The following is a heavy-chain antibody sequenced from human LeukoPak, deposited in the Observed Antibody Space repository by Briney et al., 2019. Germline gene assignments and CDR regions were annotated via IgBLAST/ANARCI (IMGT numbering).Heavy chain of an antibody. CDR1: GYTFTGYY. V-gene: IGHV1-2*02. J-gene: IGHJ4*02. D-gene: IGHD3-16*01. CDR3: ATQRGSYRWGTDFDY. CDR2: INPNSGDT. Sequence: SVNVSCKASGYTFTGYYMHWVRQAPGQGLEWMGWINPNSGDTKYAQKFQGRVTMTRDTSISTAYMELSRLRSDDTAVYYCATQRGSYRWGTDFDYWGQGTLVTVSS.